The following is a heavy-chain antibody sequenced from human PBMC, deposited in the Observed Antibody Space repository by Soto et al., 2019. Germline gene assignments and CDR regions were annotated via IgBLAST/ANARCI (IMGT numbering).Heavy chain of an antibody. CDR3: ARRARPDFYYMDV. Sequence: EVQLAESGGGLAQPGGSLRLSCAASGFTLSGYAMDWVRQAPGKGLEYVSGISSNGVGTYYANSVQGRFTISRDNSKNAVYLQMGSLRPEDMAVYYCARRARPDFYYMDVWGKGTTVTVS. V-gene: IGHV3-64*01. CDR2: ISSNGVGT. D-gene: IGHD6-6*01. CDR1: GFTLSGYA. J-gene: IGHJ6*03.